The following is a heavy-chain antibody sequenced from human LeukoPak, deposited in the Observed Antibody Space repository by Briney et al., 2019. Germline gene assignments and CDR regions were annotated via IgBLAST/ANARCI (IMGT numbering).Heavy chain of an antibody. CDR1: GYTFTSYY. CDR3: ARVRHSKYYDILSYYYYYMDV. J-gene: IGHJ6*03. V-gene: IGHV1-46*01. CDR2: INPSGGST. D-gene: IGHD3-9*01. Sequence: ASVKVSCKASGYTFTSYYMHWVRQAPGQGLEWMGLINPSGGSTSYAQKFQGRVTMTRDTSTSTVYMELSSLRSDDTAVYYCARVRHSKYYDILSYYYYYMDVWGKGTTVTVSS.